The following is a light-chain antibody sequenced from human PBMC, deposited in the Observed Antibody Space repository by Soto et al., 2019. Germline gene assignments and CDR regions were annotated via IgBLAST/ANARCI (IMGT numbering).Light chain of an antibody. J-gene: IGKJ1*01. Sequence: EIVLTQSPATLSSFPGDRVTLSCRASQSITSNYLAWYQQKPGQAPRLLIFAASRRATGIPDRFNGGGSGTDFTLTISRLEPEDFAVYYCQQYRSPPRAFGQGTKVDIK. CDR3: QQYRSPPRA. V-gene: IGKV3-20*01. CDR2: AAS. CDR1: QSITSNY.